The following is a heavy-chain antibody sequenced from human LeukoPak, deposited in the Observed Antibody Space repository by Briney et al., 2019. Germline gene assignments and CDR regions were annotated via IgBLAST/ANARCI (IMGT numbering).Heavy chain of an antibody. CDR3: AKGASHDYVWGSYRYPDY. V-gene: IGHV3-43*01. CDR1: GFTFDDYT. Sequence: PGGSLRLSCAASGFTFDDYTMHWVRQAPGKGLEWVSLISWDGGSTYYADSVKGRFTISRDNSKNSLYLQMNSLRTEDTALYYCAKGASHDYVWGSYRYPDYWGQGTLVTVSS. J-gene: IGHJ4*02. D-gene: IGHD3-16*02. CDR2: ISWDGGST.